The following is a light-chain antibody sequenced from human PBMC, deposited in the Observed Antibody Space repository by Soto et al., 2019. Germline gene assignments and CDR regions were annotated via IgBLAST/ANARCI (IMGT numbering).Light chain of an antibody. CDR2: AAY. CDR1: QSVSSSY. Sequence: EIVLTQSPGTLSLSPGERATLSCRASQSVSSSYLAWYQQKPSQTPSLLIYAAYTRATRIPDRFSGSRSGTDFTLTISRLAPEDSVVYYWQQSVSTALHFGGATKVEIK. J-gene: IGKJ4*01. V-gene: IGKV3-20*01. CDR3: QQSVSTALH.